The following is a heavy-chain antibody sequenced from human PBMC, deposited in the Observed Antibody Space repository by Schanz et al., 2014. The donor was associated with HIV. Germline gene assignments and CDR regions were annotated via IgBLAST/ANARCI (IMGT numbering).Heavy chain of an antibody. Sequence: EVQLVESGGGLVQPGGSLTLSCAASGFSFSDYWMHWVSQVPGKGLLWVSRMNNDVSSRLYADSVKGRFTISRDNAKNTLYLQMNSLRDEDTAVYYCARRSSDGGYYDNWGQGTLVTVSS. V-gene: IGHV3-74*01. J-gene: IGHJ4*02. CDR3: ARRSSDGGYYDN. D-gene: IGHD2-15*01. CDR2: MNNDVSSR. CDR1: GFSFSDYW.